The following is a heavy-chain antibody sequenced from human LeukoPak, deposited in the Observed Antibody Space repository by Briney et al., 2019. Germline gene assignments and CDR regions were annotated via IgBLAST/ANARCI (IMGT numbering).Heavy chain of an antibody. CDR1: GDSISSGNYY. CDR2: LYTSGNT. V-gene: IGHV4-61*02. CDR3: ARGPYKYDGSGAFDI. D-gene: IGHD3-22*01. J-gene: IGHJ3*02. Sequence: SQTLSLTCTVSGDSISSGNYYWSWIRQPAGKGLEWIGRLYTSGNTNYNPSLKSRVTISVDTSKNQFSLKLTSVTAADTALYYCARGPYKYDGSGAFDIWGQGTMVTVSS.